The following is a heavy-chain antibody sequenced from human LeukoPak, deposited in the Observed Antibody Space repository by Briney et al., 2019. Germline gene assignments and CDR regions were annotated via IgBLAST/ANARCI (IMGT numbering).Heavy chain of an antibody. CDR3: ARRQPYDTSPFDI. CDR2: IYPGDSDT. D-gene: IGHD3-22*01. V-gene: IGHV5-51*01. J-gene: IGHJ3*02. Sequence: GESLKISCKGSGNSFTSYWIGWVRQMPGKGLEWMGIIYPGDSDTRYSPSFQGQVTISADKSISTAYLQWSSLKASDTAMYYCARRQPYDTSPFDIWGQGTMVTVSS. CDR1: GNSFTSYW.